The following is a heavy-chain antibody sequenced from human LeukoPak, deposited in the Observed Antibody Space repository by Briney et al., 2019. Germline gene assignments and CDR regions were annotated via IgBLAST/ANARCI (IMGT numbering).Heavy chain of an antibody. V-gene: IGHV3-48*01. CDR2: ISGRSSTI. D-gene: IGHD1-26*01. CDR1: AFTFIDYS. CDR3: ARDPLTSGSYFFDY. Sequence: TGGSLRLSCAASAFTFIDYSMNWVRQAPGKGLEWISYISGRSSTIYYADSVRGRFTISRDNAKNSMYLQMNSLRAEDTAVYYCARDPLTSGSYFFDYWGQGTLVTVSS. J-gene: IGHJ4*02.